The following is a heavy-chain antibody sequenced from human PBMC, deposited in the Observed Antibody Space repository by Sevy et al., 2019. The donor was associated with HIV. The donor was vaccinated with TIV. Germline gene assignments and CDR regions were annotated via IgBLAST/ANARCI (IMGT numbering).Heavy chain of an antibody. V-gene: IGHV1-2*02. CDR3: ARYQEFCSTTTCYSCLDH. CDR2: INPNSDVT. J-gene: IGHJ4*01. CDR1: GYRFTDYY. Sequence: ASVKVSCETSGYRFTDYYIHWVRQAPGQGLEWMGWINPNSDVTKSGKKFQDRVIMTKDTSISTVYMELRVMTFDDSAVYYCARYQEFCSTTTCYSCLDHWGHGSLVTVSS. D-gene: IGHD2-2*02.